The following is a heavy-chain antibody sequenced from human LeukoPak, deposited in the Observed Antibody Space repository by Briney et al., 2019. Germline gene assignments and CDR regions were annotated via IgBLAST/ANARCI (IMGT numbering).Heavy chain of an antibody. CDR2: ISWNSGSI. Sequence: GGSLRLSCAASGFTFDDYAMHWVRQAPGKGLEWVSGISWNSGSIGYADSVKGRFTISRDNSKNTLYLQMNSLRAEDTAVYYCARDGPGGVGAIDYWGQGTLVTVSS. J-gene: IGHJ4*02. D-gene: IGHD1-26*01. CDR3: ARDGPGGVGAIDY. V-gene: IGHV3-9*01. CDR1: GFTFDDYA.